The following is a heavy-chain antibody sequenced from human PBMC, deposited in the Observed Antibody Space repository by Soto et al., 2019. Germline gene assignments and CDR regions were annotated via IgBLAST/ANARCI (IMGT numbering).Heavy chain of an antibody. Sequence: QVQLVQSGAGVKKPGSSVKVSCKASGGTFSNYIINWVRQAPGQGLEWMGRIIPILGTAHNAQKFQGRVTITADTSTTIAYMELSSLSSEDAAVYYCARVGSASDAFDIWGQGTMVTVSS. CDR1: GGTFSNYI. CDR3: ARVGSASDAFDI. D-gene: IGHD3-16*01. J-gene: IGHJ3*02. CDR2: IIPILGTA. V-gene: IGHV1-69*08.